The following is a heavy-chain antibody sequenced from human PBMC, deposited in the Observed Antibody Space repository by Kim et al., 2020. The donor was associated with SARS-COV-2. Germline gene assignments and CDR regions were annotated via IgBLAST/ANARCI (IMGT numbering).Heavy chain of an antibody. CDR2: ISSSSSTI. V-gene: IGHV3-48*02. J-gene: IGHJ4*02. Sequence: GGSLRLSCAASGFTFSSYSMNWVRQAPGKGLEWVSYISSSSSTIYYADSVKGRFTISRDNAKNSLYLQMNSLRDEDTAVYYCARDYRWRIRFETREYFDYWGQGALATVSS. CDR1: GFTFSSYS. D-gene: IGHD1-26*01. CDR3: ARDYRWRIRFETREYFDY.